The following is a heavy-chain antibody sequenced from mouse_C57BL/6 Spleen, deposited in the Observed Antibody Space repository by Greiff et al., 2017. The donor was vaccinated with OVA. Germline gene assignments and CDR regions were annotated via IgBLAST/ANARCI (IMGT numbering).Heavy chain of an antibody. CDR3: ARSDLYYSNYGGFAY. CDR2: INPGSGGT. Sequence: VQVVESGAELVRPGTSVKVSCKASGYAFTNYLIEWVKQRPGQGLEWIGVINPGSGGTNYNEKFKGKATLTADKSSSTAYMQLSSLTSEDSAVYYCARSDLYYSNYGGFAYWGQGTLVTVSA. D-gene: IGHD2-5*01. J-gene: IGHJ3*01. CDR1: GYAFTNYL. V-gene: IGHV1-54*01.